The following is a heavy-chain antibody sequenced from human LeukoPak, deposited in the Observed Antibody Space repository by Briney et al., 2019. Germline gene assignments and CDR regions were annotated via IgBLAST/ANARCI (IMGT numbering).Heavy chain of an antibody. CDR2: IYTSGST. J-gene: IGHJ3*02. Sequence: SETLPHTCTVSGGSISSGSHYWSWIRQPAGKGLEWIGRIYTSGSTNYNPSLKSRVTISVDTSKNQVSLKLSSVTAADTAVYYCARGRPYSSGWADAFDIWGQGTMVTVSS. CDR1: GGSISSGSHY. V-gene: IGHV4-61*02. CDR3: ARGRPYSSGWADAFDI. D-gene: IGHD6-19*01.